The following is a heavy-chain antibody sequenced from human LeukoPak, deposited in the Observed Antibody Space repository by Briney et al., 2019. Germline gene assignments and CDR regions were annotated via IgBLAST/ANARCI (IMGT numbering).Heavy chain of an antibody. CDR1: GGSISSYY. CDR2: IYYSGST. CDR3: ARRYESDAFDI. Sequence: SETLSLTCTVSGGSISSYYWSWIRQPPGKGLEWIGYIYYSGSTYYNPSLKSRVTISVDTSKNQFSLKLSSVTAADTAVYYCARRYESDAFDIWGQGTMVTVSS. J-gene: IGHJ3*02. V-gene: IGHV4-59*12. D-gene: IGHD3-16*01.